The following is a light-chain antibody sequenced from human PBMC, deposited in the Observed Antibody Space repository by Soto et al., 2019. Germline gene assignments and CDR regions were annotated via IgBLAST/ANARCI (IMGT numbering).Light chain of an antibody. CDR3: SSFTGSTTWV. V-gene: IGLV2-14*01. CDR1: SNDVGGYNY. Sequence: QSALTQPASVSGSPGQSITMFCTGTSNDVGGYNYVSWYQQHPGKAPKLIIYEVSNRPSGISNRFSGSKSANTASLTISGLLAEYEAEYYCSSFTGSTTWVFGGGTKVTVL. J-gene: IGLJ3*02. CDR2: EVS.